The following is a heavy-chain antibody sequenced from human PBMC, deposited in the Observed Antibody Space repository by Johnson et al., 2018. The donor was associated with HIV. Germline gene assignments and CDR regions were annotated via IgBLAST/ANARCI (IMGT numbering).Heavy chain of an antibody. D-gene: IGHD2-15*01. CDR2: ISYDGSNK. CDR1: GITFSDYA. CDR3: ARDPNSSNCSGVTCYSAAFDI. V-gene: IGHV3-30-3*01. Sequence: QMQLVESGGGVVQPGRSLRLSCAASGITFSDYAMHWVRQAPGKGLEWVAVISYDGSNKYYADSVKGRFTISRDNSKNTLYLQMDSLRGEDTAVYYCARDPNSSNCSGVTCYSAAFDIWGQGTMVTVSS. J-gene: IGHJ3*02.